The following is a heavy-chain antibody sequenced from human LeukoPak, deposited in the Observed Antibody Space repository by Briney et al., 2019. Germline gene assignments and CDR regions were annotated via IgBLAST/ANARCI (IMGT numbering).Heavy chain of an antibody. CDR1: GASISSDY. D-gene: IGHD5-12*01. J-gene: IGHJ6*02. CDR2: IYYSGST. V-gene: IGHV4-59*08. CDR3: ARHGATAPQTIYYYYYGMDV. Sequence: SETLSLTCTVSGASISSDYWSWIRQPPGKGLEWIGYIYYSGSTNYNPSLKSRVTISVDTSKNQFSLKLSSVTAADTAVYYCARHGATAPQTIYYYYYGMDVWGQGTTVTVSS.